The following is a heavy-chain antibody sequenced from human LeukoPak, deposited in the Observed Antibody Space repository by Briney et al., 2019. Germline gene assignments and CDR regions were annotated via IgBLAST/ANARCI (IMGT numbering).Heavy chain of an antibody. CDR3: ARLPLPNGSGNSPHD. J-gene: IGHJ4*02. D-gene: IGHD3-10*01. Sequence: ASVKVSCKASGYTFTGYYMHWVRQAPGQGLEWMGWINPNSGGTNYAQKFQGRVTMTRDTSISTAYMELSRLRSDDTAVYYCARLPLPNGSGNSPHDWGQGTLVTVSS. CDR2: INPNSGGT. V-gene: IGHV1-2*02. CDR1: GYTFTGYY.